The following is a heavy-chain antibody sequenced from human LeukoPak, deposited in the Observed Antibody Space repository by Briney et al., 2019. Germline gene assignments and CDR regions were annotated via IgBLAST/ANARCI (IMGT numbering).Heavy chain of an antibody. J-gene: IGHJ6*02. CDR1: GFTFSSYG. D-gene: IGHD6-13*01. CDR2: IWYDGSNK. Sequence: GGSLRLSCAASGFTFSSYGMHWVRQAPGKGLEWVAVIWYDGSNKYYADSVKGRFTISRDNSKNTLYLQMNSLRAEDTAVYYCARDAYSSSWYNRYYYYGMDVWGQGTMVTVSS. V-gene: IGHV3-33*01. CDR3: ARDAYSSSWYNRYYYYGMDV.